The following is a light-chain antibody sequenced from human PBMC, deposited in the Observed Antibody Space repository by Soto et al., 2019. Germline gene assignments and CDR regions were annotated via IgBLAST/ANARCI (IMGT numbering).Light chain of an antibody. V-gene: IGKV3-11*01. J-gene: IGKJ5*01. Sequence: EIVLTQSPATLSLSPGESATLSCRATRSVSSYLAWYQQKPGQAPRLLIYASSNRATGIPDRFSGSASGTDFTLTISSLEPEDFAVYYCQQRSNWPLITFGQGTRLEIK. CDR2: ASS. CDR3: QQRSNWPLIT. CDR1: RSVSSY.